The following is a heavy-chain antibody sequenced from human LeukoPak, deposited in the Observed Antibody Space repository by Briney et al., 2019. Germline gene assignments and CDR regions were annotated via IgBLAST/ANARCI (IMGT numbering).Heavy chain of an antibody. V-gene: IGHV3-9*01. Sequence: GGSLRLSCAASGFTFDDYAMHWVRQAPGKGLEWVSGISWNSGSIGYADSVKGRFTISRDNAKNSLYLQMNSLRAEDTALYYCAKEGGSGRYWVVAFDIWGQGTMVTVSS. CDR1: GFTFDDYA. CDR3: AKEGGSGRYWVVAFDI. J-gene: IGHJ3*02. CDR2: ISWNSGSI. D-gene: IGHD1-26*01.